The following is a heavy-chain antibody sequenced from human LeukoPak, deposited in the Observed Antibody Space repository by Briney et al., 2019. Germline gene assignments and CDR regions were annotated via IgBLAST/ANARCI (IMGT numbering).Heavy chain of an antibody. CDR1: GGSISSYY. CDR3: ARARWHYYGSLGASYYFDY. J-gene: IGHJ4*02. Sequence: SETLSLTCTVSGGSISSYYWSWIRQPPGKGLEWIGYIYYSGCTNYNPSLKSRVTISVDTSKNQFSLKLSSVTAADTAVYYCARARWHYYGSLGASYYFDYWGQGTLVTVSS. D-gene: IGHD3-10*01. CDR2: IYYSGCT. V-gene: IGHV4-59*08.